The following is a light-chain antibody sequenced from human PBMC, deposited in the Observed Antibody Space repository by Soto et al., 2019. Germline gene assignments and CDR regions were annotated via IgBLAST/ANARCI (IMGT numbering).Light chain of an antibody. CDR3: QQYGSSGT. J-gene: IGKJ1*01. V-gene: IGKV3-20*01. CDR2: GAS. Sequence: EIVLMQSPGTLSLSPGERATLSCRASQSVSNNYLAWHQQKPGQAPRLLIYGASNRATGIPDRFSGSGSGTDFTLTISRLEPEDFAVYYCQQYGSSGTFGQGTKVDI. CDR1: QSVSNNY.